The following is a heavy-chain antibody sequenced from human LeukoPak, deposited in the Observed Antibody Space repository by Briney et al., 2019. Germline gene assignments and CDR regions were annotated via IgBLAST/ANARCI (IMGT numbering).Heavy chain of an antibody. J-gene: IGHJ6*03. CDR2: INPNSGGT. V-gene: IGHV1-2*02. D-gene: IGHD5/OR15-5a*01. CDR3: ARTSTISPLSPYGSRNYYMDV. CDR1: GYTFTGYY. Sequence: GASVKVSCKASGYTFTGYYMHWVRQAPGQGLEWMGWINPNSGGTNYAQKFQGRVTMTRDTSISTAYMELSRLRSDDTAVYYCARTSTISPLSPYGSRNYYMDVWGKGTTVTVSS.